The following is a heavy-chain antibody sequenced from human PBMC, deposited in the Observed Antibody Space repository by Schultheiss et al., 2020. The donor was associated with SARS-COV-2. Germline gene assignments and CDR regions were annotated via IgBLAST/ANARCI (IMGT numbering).Heavy chain of an antibody. CDR1: GGSISSYY. J-gene: IGHJ6*03. Sequence: GSLRLSCTVSGGSISSYYWSWIRQPAGKGLEWIGRIYTSGSTNYNPSLKSRVTMSVDTSKNQFSLKLSSVTAADTAVYYCARLSGYQLPYPGFPIGYYYYMDVWGKGTTVTVSS. CDR3: ARLSGYQLPYPGFPIGYYYYMDV. CDR2: IYTSGST. V-gene: IGHV4-4*07. D-gene: IGHD2-2*02.